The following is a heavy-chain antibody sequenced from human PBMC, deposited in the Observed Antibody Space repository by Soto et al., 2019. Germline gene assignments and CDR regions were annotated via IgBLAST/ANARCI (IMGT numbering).Heavy chain of an antibody. V-gene: IGHV1-8*01. J-gene: IGHJ3*02. CDR3: ARGLGIEARRRAFDI. Sequence: ASVKVSCKASGYTFTSYDINWVRQATGQGLEWMGWMNPNSGNTGYAQKFQGRVTMTRNTSISTACMELSSLRSEDTAVYYCARGLGIEARRRAFDIWGQGTMVTVSS. CDR1: GYTFTSYD. CDR2: MNPNSGNT. D-gene: IGHD6-6*01.